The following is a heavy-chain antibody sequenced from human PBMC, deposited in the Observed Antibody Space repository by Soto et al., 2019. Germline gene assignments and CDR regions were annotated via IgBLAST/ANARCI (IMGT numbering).Heavy chain of an antibody. CDR1: GFTFSSYS. V-gene: IGHV3-21*01. D-gene: IGHD3-10*01. CDR2: ISSSSSYI. CDR3: FLWFGELSEFRDY. J-gene: IGHJ4*02. Sequence: GGSLRLSCAASGFTFSSYSMNWVRQAPGKGLEWVSSISSSSSYIYYADSVKGRFTISRDNAKNSLYLQMNSLRAEDTAVYYCFLWFGELSEFRDYWGQGTLVTVSS.